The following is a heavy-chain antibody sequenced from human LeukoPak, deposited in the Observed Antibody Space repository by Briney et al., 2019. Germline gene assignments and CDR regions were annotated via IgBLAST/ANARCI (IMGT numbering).Heavy chain of an antibody. CDR2: IYAGGTT. D-gene: IGHD1-26*01. J-gene: IGHJ4*02. Sequence: HPGGSLRLSCAASGLFVTQNYMSWVRQAPGRGLEWVSVIYAGGTTYYADSEKDRFTISTDKSKNTLYLQMDNLRAEDTAVYYCARDGGTYYGDYWGQGALVIVSS. V-gene: IGHV3-53*01. CDR1: GLFVTQNY. CDR3: ARDGGTYYGDY.